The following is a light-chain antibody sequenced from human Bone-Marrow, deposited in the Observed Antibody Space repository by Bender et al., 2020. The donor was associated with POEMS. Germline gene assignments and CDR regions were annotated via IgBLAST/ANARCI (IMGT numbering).Light chain of an antibody. CDR3: CSYAASDTFL. CDR1: RSDVGGSKF. Sequence: QSALTQPRSVSGSPGQSVTISCTGSRSDVGGSKFVSWHQQHPGKAPKVILYEVTKRPAGVSDRFSGFKSGNTASLTISEIQAEDEAFYYCCSYAASDTFLFGGGTKVTVL. V-gene: IGLV2-11*01. J-gene: IGLJ2*01. CDR2: EVT.